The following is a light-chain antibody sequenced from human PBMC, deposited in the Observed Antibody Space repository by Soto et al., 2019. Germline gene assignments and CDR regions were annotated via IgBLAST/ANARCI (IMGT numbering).Light chain of an antibody. CDR2: LAS. J-gene: IGKJ5*01. CDR1: QSLLSTDGENY. Sequence: MTQSTLYLPVITGEPPSIFCRATQSLLSTDGENYLDWYHQRPGQSPQLLIYLASNRASGVPDRFSDSGSGTYFTLSISRVEAEEWGLYYGMQDLQTPNTFGQGTRLEIK. V-gene: IGKV2-28*01. CDR3: MQDLQTPNT.